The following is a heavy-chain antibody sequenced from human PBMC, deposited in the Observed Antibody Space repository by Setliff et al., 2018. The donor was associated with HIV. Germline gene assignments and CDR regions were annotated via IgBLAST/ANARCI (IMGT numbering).Heavy chain of an antibody. CDR2: ISVYNGNA. V-gene: IGHV1-18*01. CDR1: GYTFTSYG. Sequence: ASVKVSCKASGYTFTSYGVCWVRQAPGQGLEWMGWISVYNGNANYAQSLQGRVTMTTDTSTTTVYMELRSLRSDDTAFYYCAGARGAGTFDIWGQGTSVTVSS. CDR3: AGARGAGTFDI. D-gene: IGHD6-13*01. J-gene: IGHJ3*02.